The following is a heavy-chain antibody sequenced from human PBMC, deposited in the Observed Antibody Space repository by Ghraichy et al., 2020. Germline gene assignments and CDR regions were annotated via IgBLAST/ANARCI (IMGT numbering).Heavy chain of an antibody. CDR3: ARELGGAHYYYGMDV. CDR2: IYYTGST. J-gene: IGHJ6*02. Sequence: SETLSLTCTVSGDSISVYHWSWIRQPPGKGLEWIGHIYYTGSTDYNPSLQSRVTISLETSKKQFSLRLSSVSAADPAVYYCARELGGAHYYYGMDVWGQGTTVTVSS. V-gene: IGHV4-59*01. CDR1: GDSISVYH. D-gene: IGHD3-16*01.